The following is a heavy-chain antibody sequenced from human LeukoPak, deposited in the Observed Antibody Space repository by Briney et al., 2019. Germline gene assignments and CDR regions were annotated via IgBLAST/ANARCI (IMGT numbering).Heavy chain of an antibody. Sequence: SETLSLTRTVSGVSISSYCWSWIRQPPGKGLEWIGYIYYSGSTNYNPSLKSRVTISVDTSKNQFSLKLSSVTAADTAVYYCARCLRYFDWLSPTGRGAFGFDYWGQGTLVTVSS. D-gene: IGHD3-9*01. J-gene: IGHJ4*02. V-gene: IGHV4-59*08. CDR1: GVSISSYC. CDR3: ARCLRYFDWLSPTGRGAFGFDY. CDR2: IYYSGST.